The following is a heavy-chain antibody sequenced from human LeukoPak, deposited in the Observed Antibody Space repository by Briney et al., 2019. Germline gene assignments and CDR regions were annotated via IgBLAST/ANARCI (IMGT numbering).Heavy chain of an antibody. CDR2: ISGSGGST. Sequence: GGSLRLSCAAFGFTVSSNYMSWVRQAPGKGLEWVSAISGSGGSTYYADSVKGRFTISRDNSKNTPYLQMNSLRAEDTAVYYCAKDRGYPDYGVFDYWGQGTLVTVSS. D-gene: IGHD4-17*01. CDR1: GFTVSSNY. CDR3: AKDRGYPDYGVFDY. V-gene: IGHV3-23*01. J-gene: IGHJ4*02.